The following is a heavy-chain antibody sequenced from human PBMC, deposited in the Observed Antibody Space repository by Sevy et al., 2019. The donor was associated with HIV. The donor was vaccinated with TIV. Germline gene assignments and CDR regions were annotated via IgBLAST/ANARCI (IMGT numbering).Heavy chain of an antibody. CDR3: AGLDV. J-gene: IGHJ6*04. CDR2: IKEDGSDK. CDR1: GFTFSSYW. Sequence: GGSLRLSCAASGFTFSSYWMNWVRQAPGKGLEWVANIKEDGSDKYYVDSVKGRFTISRDNAQNSLYLEMNSPRAEDTAVHYWAGLDVWGKGTTVTVSS. V-gene: IGHV3-7*01.